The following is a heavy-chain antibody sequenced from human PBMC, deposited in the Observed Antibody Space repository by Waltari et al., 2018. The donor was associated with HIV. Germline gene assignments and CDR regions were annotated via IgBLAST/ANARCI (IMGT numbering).Heavy chain of an antibody. V-gene: IGHV4-61*02. Sequence: QVQLQESGPGLVKPSQTLSLTCTVSGGPISRGSYYGSWSGQPAGKGLEWIGRIYTSGSTNYHPSLKSRVTISVDTSKNQFSLKLSSVTAADTAVYYCARDRNYYYDSSGYFFNAFDIWGQGTMVTVSS. CDR2: IYTSGST. CDR3: ARDRNYYYDSSGYFFNAFDI. J-gene: IGHJ3*02. D-gene: IGHD3-22*01. CDR1: GGPISRGSYY.